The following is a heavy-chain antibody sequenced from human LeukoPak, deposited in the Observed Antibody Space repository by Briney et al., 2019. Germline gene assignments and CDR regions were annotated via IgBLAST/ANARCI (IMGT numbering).Heavy chain of an antibody. CDR1: GGSFSGYY. CDR2: INHSGST. V-gene: IGHV4-34*01. Sequence: SETLSLTCAVYGGSFSGYYWSWIRQPPGKGLEWIWEINHSGSTNYNPSLKSRVTISVDTSKNQFSLKLSSVTAADTAVYYCATPGGFGYYYGMDVWGQGTTVTVSS. CDR3: ATPGGFGYYYGMDV. J-gene: IGHJ6*02. D-gene: IGHD1-26*01.